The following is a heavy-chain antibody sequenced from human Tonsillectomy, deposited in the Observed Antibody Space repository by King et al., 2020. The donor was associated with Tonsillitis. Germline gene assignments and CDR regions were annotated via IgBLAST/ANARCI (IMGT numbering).Heavy chain of an antibody. CDR3: ARVGANYGGNSDFDY. CDR2: IKQDGSEK. Sequence: VQLVESGGGLVQPGGSLRLSCAASGFTFSSYWMSWVRQAPGKGLEWVANIKQDGSEKYYVDSVKGRFTISRDNAKNSPYLQMNSLRAEDTAVYYCARVGANYGGNSDFDYWGQGTLVTVSS. CDR1: GFTFSSYW. J-gene: IGHJ4*02. V-gene: IGHV3-7*01. D-gene: IGHD4-23*01.